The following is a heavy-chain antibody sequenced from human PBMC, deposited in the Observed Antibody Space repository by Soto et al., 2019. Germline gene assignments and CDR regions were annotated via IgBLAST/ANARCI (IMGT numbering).Heavy chain of an antibody. CDR1: GCSISGSSYY. J-gene: IGHJ5*02. CDR3: ARHTLVREIKDICWFDP. V-gene: IGHV4-39*01. Sequence: TSETLSLTCTVSGCSISGSSYYWGWIRQPPGKGLEWIGSIYRSGYTYDNPSLKGRLTISIDTSTNQFSLKLSSVTAADTAIYYCARHTLVREIKDICWFDPWGHGTLVTVSS. D-gene: IGHD3-10*01. CDR2: IYRSGYT.